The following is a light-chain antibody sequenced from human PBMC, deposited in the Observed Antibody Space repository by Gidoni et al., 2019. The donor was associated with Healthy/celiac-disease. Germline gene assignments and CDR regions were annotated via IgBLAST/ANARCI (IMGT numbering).Light chain of an antibody. CDR1: QSISSY. CDR2: AAS. V-gene: IGKV1-39*01. CDR3: QQSYSTPH. Sequence: DIQMTQSPSSLSASVGDRVTLTCRASQSISSYLNWYQQKPGKAPKLLIYAASSLQSGVPSRFRGSGSGTDFTLTISSLQPEDFATYYCQQSYSTPHFGGGTKVEIK. J-gene: IGKJ4*01.